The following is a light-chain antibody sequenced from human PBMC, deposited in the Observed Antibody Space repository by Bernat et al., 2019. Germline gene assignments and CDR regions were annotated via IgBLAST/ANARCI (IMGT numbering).Light chain of an antibody. CDR1: SSDVGSYNR. J-gene: IGLJ3*02. V-gene: IGLV2-18*02. CDR2: EVN. Sequence: QSALTQPPSVSGSPGQSVTISCTGTSSDVGSYNRVSCYQQPPGTAPKLMIYEVNNRPSGVPDRFSGSKSGNKASLTISGLQAEDEADYYCCSFTTTTTWVCGGGTKLTVL. CDR3: CSFTTTTTWV.